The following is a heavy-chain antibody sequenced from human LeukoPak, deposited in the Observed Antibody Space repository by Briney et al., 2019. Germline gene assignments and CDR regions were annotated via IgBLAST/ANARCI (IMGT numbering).Heavy chain of an antibody. CDR1: GFTFSSYA. V-gene: IGHV3-23*01. Sequence: GGSLRLSCAASGFTFSSYAMSWVRQAPGKGLEWVSAISGSGGSTYYADSVKGRFTISRDNSKNTLYLQMNSLRAEDTAVYYCAKRTDYGDYVGYFDYWGQGTLVTVSS. J-gene: IGHJ4*02. D-gene: IGHD4-17*01. CDR2: ISGSGGST. CDR3: AKRTDYGDYVGYFDY.